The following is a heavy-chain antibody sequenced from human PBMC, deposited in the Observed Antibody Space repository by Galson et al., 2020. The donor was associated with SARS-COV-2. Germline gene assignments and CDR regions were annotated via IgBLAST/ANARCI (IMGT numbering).Heavy chain of an antibody. CDR1: GFTFSDYW. CDR2: INTDGSGT. Sequence: GGSLRLSCAASGFTFSDYWMHWVRQVPGERPVWVSRINTDGSGTSYADSVEGQFTISRDNAKNTLFLQMNSLRAEDTAVYYFARDRPSGWFTDYWGQGTLVTVSS. J-gene: IGHJ4*02. D-gene: IGHD6-13*01. V-gene: IGHV3-74*01. CDR3: ARDRPSGWFTDY.